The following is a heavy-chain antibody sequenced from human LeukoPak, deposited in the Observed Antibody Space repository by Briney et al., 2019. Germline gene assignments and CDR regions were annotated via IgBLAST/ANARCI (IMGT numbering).Heavy chain of an antibody. CDR2: ISSSSSTI. Sequence: GGSLRLSCAASGFTFSSFWMHWVRQAPGKGLEWVSYISSSSSTIYYADSVKGRFTISRDNAKNSLYLQMNSLRAEDTAVYYCARDKLPVDYWGQGTLVTVSS. CDR3: ARDKLPVDY. J-gene: IGHJ4*02. CDR1: GFTFSSFW. V-gene: IGHV3-48*04. D-gene: IGHD2-2*01.